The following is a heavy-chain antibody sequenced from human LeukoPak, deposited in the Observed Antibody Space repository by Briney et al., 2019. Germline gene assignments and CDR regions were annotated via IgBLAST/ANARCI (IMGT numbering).Heavy chain of an antibody. CDR3: ARSEVTTVTTYWYFHL. V-gene: IGHV4-34*01. J-gene: IGHJ2*01. CDR2: INHSGST. D-gene: IGHD4-11*01. CDR1: GGSFSGYY. Sequence: SETLSLTCAVYGGSFSGYYWSWIRQPPGKGLEWIGEINHSGSTNYNPSLKSRVTISVDTSKNQFSLKLSSVTAADTAVYYCARSEVTTVTTYWYFHLWGRGTLVTVSS.